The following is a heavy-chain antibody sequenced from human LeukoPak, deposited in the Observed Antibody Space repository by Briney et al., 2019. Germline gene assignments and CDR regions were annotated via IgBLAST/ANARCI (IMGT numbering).Heavy chain of an antibody. D-gene: IGHD3-10*01. Sequence: SETLSLTCTVSGGSISSYYWSWIRQPPGKGLEWIGYIYYSGSTNSNPSLKSRVTISVDTSKNQFSLKLTSATAADTAVYYCARGGEFGDFMDVWGKGTMVTVSS. CDR3: ARGGEFGDFMDV. V-gene: IGHV4-59*01. CDR2: IYYSGST. J-gene: IGHJ6*03. CDR1: GGSISSYY.